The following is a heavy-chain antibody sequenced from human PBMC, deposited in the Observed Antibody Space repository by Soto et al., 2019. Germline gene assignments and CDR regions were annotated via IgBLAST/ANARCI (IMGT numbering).Heavy chain of an antibody. CDR3: AKGSWYYYDRSGYLDY. V-gene: IGHV3-9*01. CDR1: GFTFDDYA. Sequence: EVQLVESGGGLVQPGRSLRLSCAASGFTFDDYAMHWVRQAPGKGLEWVSGISWNSGSIGYADSVKGRFTISRDNAKNSLDLQMNSLRAEDTALYYCAKGSWYYYDRSGYLDYWGQGTLVTVSS. CDR2: ISWNSGSI. D-gene: IGHD3-22*01. J-gene: IGHJ4*02.